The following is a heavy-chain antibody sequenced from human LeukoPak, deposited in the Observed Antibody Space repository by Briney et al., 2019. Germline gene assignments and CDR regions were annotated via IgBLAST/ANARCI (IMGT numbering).Heavy chain of an antibody. J-gene: IGHJ4*02. Sequence: SETLSLTCSVSGGSVSSYYWSWIRQPPGKGLEWIGYVYYTGSTNYNPSLKSRVTMFEDKSKNQFSLRLSSVTVADTAVYYCARHFAYSSSSYFDYWGQGSLATVSS. CDR2: VYYTGST. CDR1: GGSVSSYY. CDR3: ARHFAYSSSSYFDY. V-gene: IGHV4-59*08. D-gene: IGHD6-6*01.